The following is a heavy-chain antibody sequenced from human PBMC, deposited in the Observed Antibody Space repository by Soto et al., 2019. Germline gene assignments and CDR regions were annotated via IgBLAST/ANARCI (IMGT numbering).Heavy chain of an antibody. CDR1: GGSISTSRSY. D-gene: IGHD2-21*01. CDR2: IFYSGST. J-gene: IGHJ5*02. CDR3: ARQPTTGDTDLWFDP. V-gene: IGHV4-39*01. Sequence: QLQLLESGPGLVKASETLSLTCSVSGGSISTSRSYWAWIRQLPGKGLEWLANIFYSGSTFYNPSLASRVSVSVDTSKNEFSLKLRSVTAADTAVYYCARQPTTGDTDLWFDPWGQGTLVTVSS.